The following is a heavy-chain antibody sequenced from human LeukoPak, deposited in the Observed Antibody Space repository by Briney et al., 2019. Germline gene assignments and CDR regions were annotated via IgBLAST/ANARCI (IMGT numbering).Heavy chain of an antibody. J-gene: IGHJ4*02. D-gene: IGHD6-19*01. CDR1: GFTFSSYA. CDR2: ISGSGGST. CDR3: AIISGWYFDPTDY. V-gene: IGHV3-23*01. Sequence: PGGSLRLSCAASGFTFSSYAMSRVRQAPGKGLEWVSAISGSGGSTYYADSVKGRFTISRDNSKNTPYLQMNSLRAEDTAVYYCAIISGWYFDPTDYWGQGTLVTVSS.